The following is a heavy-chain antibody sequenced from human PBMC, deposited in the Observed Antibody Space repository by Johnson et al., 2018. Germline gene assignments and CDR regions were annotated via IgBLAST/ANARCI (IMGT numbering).Heavy chain of an antibody. Sequence: QVQLVQSGGGVVQPGRSLRLSCGASGFTFSNFGMHWVRQAPGKGLEWVADISYDGRNKNYADSVKGRFAISRDNSKNTLYVQMDSLRAEDTAVYYCGRELPHSSAIFGEGYGMDVWGQETTVTVSS. CDR2: ISYDGRNK. CDR3: GRELPHSSAIFGEGYGMDV. D-gene: IGHD3-3*01. J-gene: IGHJ6*02. CDR1: GFTFSNFG. V-gene: IGHV3-30*03.